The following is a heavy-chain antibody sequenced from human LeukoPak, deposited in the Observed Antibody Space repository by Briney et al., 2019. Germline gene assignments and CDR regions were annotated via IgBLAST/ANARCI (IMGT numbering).Heavy chain of an antibody. CDR3: ARIKYGLYYFDY. V-gene: IGHV3-30-3*01. Sequence: SGGSLRLSCAASGFTFSSYAMHWVRQAPGKGLEWVAVISYDGSNKYYADSVKGRFTISRDNAKNSLYLQMNSLRAEDTAVYYCARIKYGLYYFDYWGQGTLVTVSS. CDR2: ISYDGSNK. D-gene: IGHD4-17*01. CDR1: GFTFSSYA. J-gene: IGHJ4*02.